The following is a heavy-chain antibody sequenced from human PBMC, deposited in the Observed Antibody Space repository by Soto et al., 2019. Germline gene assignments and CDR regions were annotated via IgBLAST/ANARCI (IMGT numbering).Heavy chain of an antibody. CDR2: INISGGSS. V-gene: IGHV3-74*03. Sequence: GGSLRLSCAASGFTFSSYWMHWVRQAPGKGLEWVSSINISGGSSSYADSVQGRFTISRDNPKNTLYLQLNSLRVEYTAMYYCAKARCSTTNCYVPDYWGQGTLVTVSS. CDR1: GFTFSSYW. J-gene: IGHJ4*02. D-gene: IGHD2-2*01. CDR3: AKARCSTTNCYVPDY.